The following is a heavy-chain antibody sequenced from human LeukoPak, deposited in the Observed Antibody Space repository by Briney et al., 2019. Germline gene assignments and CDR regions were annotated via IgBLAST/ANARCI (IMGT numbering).Heavy chain of an antibody. CDR1: GFTFSDYY. CDR3: AKDPNGDYVGAFDY. V-gene: IGHV3-11*01. Sequence: PGGSLRLSCAASGFTFSDYYMSWIRQAPGKGLEWVSYISSSGSTIYYADSVKGRFTISRDNSRNTLYLQMNSLRAEDTAIYYCAKDPNGDYVGAFDYWGPGTLVTVSS. D-gene: IGHD4-17*01. J-gene: IGHJ4*02. CDR2: ISSSGSTI.